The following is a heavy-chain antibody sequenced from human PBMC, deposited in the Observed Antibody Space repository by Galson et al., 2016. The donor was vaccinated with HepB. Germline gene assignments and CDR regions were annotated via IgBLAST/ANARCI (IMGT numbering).Heavy chain of an antibody. J-gene: IGHJ4*02. Sequence: SLRLSCAASGFTFSTYWMSWVRQAPGKGLEWLANIKQDGSEQFYIDSVKGRFTISRDNAKNSLYLQMNSLRADDTAIYYCVGDHGWFLRNWGQGALVSGSS. CDR2: IKQDGSEQ. V-gene: IGHV3-7*03. D-gene: IGHD6-19*01. CDR1: GFTFSTYW. CDR3: VGDHGWFLRN.